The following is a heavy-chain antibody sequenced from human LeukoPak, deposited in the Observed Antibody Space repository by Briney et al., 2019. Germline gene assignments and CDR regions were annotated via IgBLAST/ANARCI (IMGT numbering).Heavy chain of an antibody. D-gene: IGHD3-22*01. V-gene: IGHV4-30-4*01. CDR1: GGSISSGDYY. J-gene: IGHJ3*02. CDR3: AREGDYYDSSGLQERAFDI. Sequence: PSETLSLTCTVSGGSISSGDYYWSWIRQPPGKGLEWIGYIYYSGSTYYNPSLKSQVTISVDTSKNQFSLKLSSVTAADTAVYYCAREGDYYDSSGLQERAFDIWGQGTMVTVSS. CDR2: IYYSGST.